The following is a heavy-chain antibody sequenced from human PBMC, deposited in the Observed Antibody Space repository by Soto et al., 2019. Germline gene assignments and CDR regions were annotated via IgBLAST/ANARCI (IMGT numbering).Heavy chain of an antibody. CDR2: ISGSGGST. CDR1: GFTFSSYA. J-gene: IGHJ4*02. Sequence: VQLLESGGGLVQPGGSLRLSCAASGFTFSSYAMSWVRQAPGKGLEWVSAISGSGGSTYYADSVKGRFTISRDNSKNTLYLQMNSRRAEDTAVYYCAKGRGYCTSTSCYVGSDYWGQGTLVTVSS. CDR3: AKGRGYCTSTSCYVGSDY. D-gene: IGHD2-2*01. V-gene: IGHV3-23*01.